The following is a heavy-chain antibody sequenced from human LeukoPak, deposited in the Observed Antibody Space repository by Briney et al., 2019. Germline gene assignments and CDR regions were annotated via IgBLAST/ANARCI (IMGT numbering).Heavy chain of an antibody. Sequence: ASVKVSCKASGYTFTGYYMHWVRQAPGQGLEWMGRINPNSGGTNYAQKFQGRVTMTRDTSSSTAYMELSRLRSDDTAVYYCARGYCSGGSCYSVENWFDPWGQGTLVTVSS. D-gene: IGHD2-15*01. J-gene: IGHJ5*02. V-gene: IGHV1-2*06. CDR3: ARGYCSGGSCYSVENWFDP. CDR2: INPNSGGT. CDR1: GYTFTGYY.